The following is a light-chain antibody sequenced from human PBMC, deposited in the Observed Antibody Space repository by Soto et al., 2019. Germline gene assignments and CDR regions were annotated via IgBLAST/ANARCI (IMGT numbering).Light chain of an antibody. J-gene: IGKJ1*01. CDR1: RSLSSSS. V-gene: IGKV3-20*01. CDR2: GSS. CDR3: QQCGNSLPWT. Sequence: EIVLTQSPGTLSLSPGERATLSCRASRSLSSSSLAWYQQKPGQAPRLLIYGSSGRTTGTPDRFSGSGSGTDFTLTVSRLEPDDFAVDYCQQCGNSLPWTVGQGTKVEIK.